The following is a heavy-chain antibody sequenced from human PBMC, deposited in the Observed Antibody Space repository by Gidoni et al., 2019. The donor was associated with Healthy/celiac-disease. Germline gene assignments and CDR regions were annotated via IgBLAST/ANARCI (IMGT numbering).Heavy chain of an antibody. CDR3: AKDVAPPDDYGDSEPPDYYYYGMDV. J-gene: IGHJ6*02. D-gene: IGHD4-17*01. CDR1: AFTCSSYA. Sequence: EVQLLESGGGLVQAGWSLRLSCAASAFTCSSYALRWVRQAPGKGLGWVSSISGSGGSTYYADSVKGRFTISRDNSKNTLYLQMNSLRAEDTAVYYCAKDVAPPDDYGDSEPPDYYYYGMDVWGQGTTVTVSS. V-gene: IGHV3-23*01. CDR2: ISGSGGST.